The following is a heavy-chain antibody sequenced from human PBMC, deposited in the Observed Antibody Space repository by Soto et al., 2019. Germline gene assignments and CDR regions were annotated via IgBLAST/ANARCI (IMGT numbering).Heavy chain of an antibody. CDR2: IIPIFGTA. V-gene: IGHV1-69*13. CDR3: ATSTGTTFHYYYYGMDV. CDR1: GGTFSSYA. D-gene: IGHD1-1*01. J-gene: IGHJ6*02. Sequence: ASVKVSCKASGGTFSSYAISWVRQAPGQGLEWMGGIIPIFGTANYAQKFQGRVTITADESTSTAYMELSSLRSEDTAVYYCATSTGTTFHYYYYGMDVWGQGTTVTVSS.